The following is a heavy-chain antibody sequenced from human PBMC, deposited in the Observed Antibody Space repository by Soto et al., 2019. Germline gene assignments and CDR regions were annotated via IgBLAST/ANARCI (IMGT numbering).Heavy chain of an antibody. CDR3: AKVDSGSFDY. CDR1: VFTFSSYG. Sequence: SLRLSCAASVFTFSSYGMHCVRQAPGKGLEWVAVISYDGSNKYYADSVKGRFTISRDNSKNTLYLQMSGLRAEDTAVYYSAKVDSGSFDYWGHGTLVTVCS. D-gene: IGHD1-26*01. CDR2: ISYDGSNK. V-gene: IGHV3-30*18. J-gene: IGHJ4*01.